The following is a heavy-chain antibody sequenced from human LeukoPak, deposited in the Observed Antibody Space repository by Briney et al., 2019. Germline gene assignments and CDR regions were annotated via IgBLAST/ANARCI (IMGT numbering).Heavy chain of an antibody. CDR2: IKQDGSDK. CDR3: ARGGDY. V-gene: IGHV3-7*01. J-gene: IGHJ4*02. D-gene: IGHD1-26*01. Sequence: PGGSLRLSCAASRFTFSTYSMNWVRQAPGKGLEWVANIKQDGSDKYYVDSVKGRFTISRDNAKNSLYLQMNSLRAEDTAVYYCARGGDYWGQGTLVTVSS. CDR1: RFTFSTYS.